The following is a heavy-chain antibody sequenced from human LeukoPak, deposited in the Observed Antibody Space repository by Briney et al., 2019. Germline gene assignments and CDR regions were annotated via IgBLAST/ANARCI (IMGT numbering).Heavy chain of an antibody. Sequence: GGSLRLSCAASGFTFSNYWMSWVRQAPGKGLEWVSVIYSGGHTYYTDSVKGRFTISRDNSNNTLYLYMNSLRPDDTAVYYCARSTRDGYNHYHYYYMDVWGKGTTVTVSS. CDR1: GFTFSNYW. D-gene: IGHD5-24*01. CDR2: IYSGGHT. CDR3: ARSTRDGYNHYHYYYMDV. V-gene: IGHV3-53*01. J-gene: IGHJ6*03.